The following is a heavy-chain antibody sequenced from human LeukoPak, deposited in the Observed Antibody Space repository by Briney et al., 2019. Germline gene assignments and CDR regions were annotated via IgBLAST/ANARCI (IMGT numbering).Heavy chain of an antibody. CDR3: ARSRSFDY. CDR2: IKQDGGEK. Sequence: GGSLRLACEASGFSFTNYGMHWVRRAPGKGLEWVANIKQDGGEKYYVDSVKGRFTISRDNAKNSLYLQMNSLRAEDTALYYCARSRSFDYWGQGTLVTVSS. J-gene: IGHJ4*02. CDR1: GFSFTNYG. D-gene: IGHD3-10*01. V-gene: IGHV3-7*01.